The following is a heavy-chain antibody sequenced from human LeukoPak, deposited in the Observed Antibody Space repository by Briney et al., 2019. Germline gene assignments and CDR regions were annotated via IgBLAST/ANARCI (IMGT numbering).Heavy chain of an antibody. CDR1: GGSISSGDYY. CDR3: ARVSYDSSGYRLDY. V-gene: IGHV4-30-4*01. Sequence: SQTPSLTCTVSGGSISSGDYYWRWIRQPPGKGLEWIGYIYYSGSTYYNPSLKSRVTISVDTSKNQFSVKLSSVTAADTAVYYCARVSYDSSGYRLDYWGQGTLVTVSS. J-gene: IGHJ4*02. CDR2: IYYSGST. D-gene: IGHD3-22*01.